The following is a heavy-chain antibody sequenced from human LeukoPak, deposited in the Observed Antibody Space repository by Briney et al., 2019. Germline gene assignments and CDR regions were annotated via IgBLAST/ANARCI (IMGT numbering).Heavy chain of an antibody. V-gene: IGHV3-30*02. CDR3: AKWSSALHYYDSSLHFDY. J-gene: IGHJ4*02. CDR1: GFTFSSYG. CDR2: IRYDGSNK. D-gene: IGHD3-22*01. Sequence: GGSLRLSCAASGFTFSSYGMHWVRQAPGKGLEWVAFIRYDGSNKYYADSVKGRFTISRDNSKNTLYLQMNSLRAEDTAVYYCAKWSSALHYYDSSLHFDYWGQGTLVTVSS.